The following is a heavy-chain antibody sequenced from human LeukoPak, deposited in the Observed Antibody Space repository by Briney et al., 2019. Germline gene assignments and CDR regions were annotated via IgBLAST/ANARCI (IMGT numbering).Heavy chain of an antibody. CDR1: GFSFSSHS. CDR2: ISSSSSYI. CDR3: ARDHYYGSGSHFDY. J-gene: IGHJ4*02. Sequence: GGSLRLSCAASGFSFSSHSMNWVRQAPGKGLEWVSSISSSSSYIYYADSVKGRFTISRDNAKNSLYLQMNSLRAEDTAVYYCARDHYYGSGSHFDYWGQGTLVTVSS. D-gene: IGHD3-10*01. V-gene: IGHV3-21*01.